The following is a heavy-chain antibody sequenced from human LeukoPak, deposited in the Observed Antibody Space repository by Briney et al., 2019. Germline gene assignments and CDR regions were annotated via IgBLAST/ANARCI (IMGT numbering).Heavy chain of an antibody. CDR3: ARTTWELLDGGPTHFDY. Sequence: KPSETLSLTCTVSGGSISSYYWSWIRQPPGKGLEWIGYIYYSGSTNYNPSLKSRVTISVDTSKNQFSLKLSSVTAADTAVYYCARTTWELLDGGPTHFDYWGQGTLVTVSS. V-gene: IGHV4-59*01. CDR1: GGSISSYY. CDR2: IYYSGST. D-gene: IGHD1-26*01. J-gene: IGHJ4*02.